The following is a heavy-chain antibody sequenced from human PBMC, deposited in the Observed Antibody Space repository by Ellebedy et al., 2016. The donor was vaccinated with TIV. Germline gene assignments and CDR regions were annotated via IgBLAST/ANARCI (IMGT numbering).Heavy chain of an antibody. CDR3: ARRGSYGDYAVQINSWFDR. CDR2: IYQDGSNQ. D-gene: IGHD1-26*01. Sequence: GGSLRLSCVASGFSFRSYWMSWVRQAPGKGLEWVANIYQDGSNQYYVDSVKGRFPISRDNSNKSLFMQMNSLRGEDTAGYYCARRGSYGDYAVQINSWFDRWGRGTLVTVSS. V-gene: IGHV3-7*01. J-gene: IGHJ5*02. CDR1: GFSFRSYW.